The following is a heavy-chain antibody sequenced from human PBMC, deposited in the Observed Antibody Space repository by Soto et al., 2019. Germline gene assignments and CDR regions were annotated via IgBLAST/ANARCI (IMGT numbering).Heavy chain of an antibody. J-gene: IGHJ3*01. D-gene: IGHD3-22*01. CDR2: VHRDGYV. Sequence: QVQLQQWGAGLLKPWETLSVNCAVYGESISGNYWSWIRQPPGQGLEWIGEVHRDGYVTYKSSLRSRVTMSKDTSKNQFSLQVTSVTAADTAVYYCVFHDLSGDVFDAWGQGTMVTVSS. CDR1: GESISGNY. CDR3: VFHDLSGDVFDA. V-gene: IGHV4-34*02.